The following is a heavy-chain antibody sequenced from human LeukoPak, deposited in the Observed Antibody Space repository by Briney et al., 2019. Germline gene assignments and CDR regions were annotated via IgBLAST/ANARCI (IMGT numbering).Heavy chain of an antibody. CDR2: INHSGST. CDR3: ARLYKWNHPLFDY. V-gene: IGHV4-34*01. CDR1: GGSFSGYY. J-gene: IGHJ4*02. Sequence: SETLSLTCAVYGGSFSGYYWSWIRQPPGKGLEWIGEINHSGSTNYNPSLKSRVTISVDTSKNQFSLKLSSVTAADTAVYYCARLYKWNHPLFDYWGQGTLVTVSS. D-gene: IGHD1-14*01.